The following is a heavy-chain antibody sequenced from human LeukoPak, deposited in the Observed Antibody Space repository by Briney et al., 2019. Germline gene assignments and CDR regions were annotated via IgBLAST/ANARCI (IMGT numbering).Heavy chain of an antibody. CDR2: IYTSGST. Sequence: PSETLSLTCTVSGGSISSSSYYWSWIRQPAGKGLEWIGRIYTSGSTNYNPSLKSRVTMSVDTSKNQFSLKLSSVTAADTAVYYCARERYTHPDYWGQGTLVTVSS. J-gene: IGHJ4*02. CDR3: ARERYTHPDY. V-gene: IGHV4-61*02. CDR1: GGSISSSSYY. D-gene: IGHD1-1*01.